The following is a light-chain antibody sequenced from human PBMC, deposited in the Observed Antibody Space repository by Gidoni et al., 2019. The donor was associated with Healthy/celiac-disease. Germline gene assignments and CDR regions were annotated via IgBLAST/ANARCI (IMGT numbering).Light chain of an antibody. CDR3: QQRSNWPLT. Sequence: EIVLTQSPATLSLSPGERATLSCRASQSVSSYLAWYQQKPGQAPRLLIYDATSGATGIPARCSGRGARTDFPLTISSLEPEDFAVYYCQQRSNWPLTFXGXTKVEIK. CDR1: QSVSSY. CDR2: DAT. J-gene: IGKJ4*01. V-gene: IGKV3-11*01.